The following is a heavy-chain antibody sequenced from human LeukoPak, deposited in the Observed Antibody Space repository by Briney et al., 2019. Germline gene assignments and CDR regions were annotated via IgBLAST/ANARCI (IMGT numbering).Heavy chain of an antibody. D-gene: IGHD3-3*01. Sequence: GGSLRLSCTASGFTFSSYWMSWVRQAPGKGLEWVANIKQDGSEKDYVDSVKGRFTISRDNAKNSLYLQMNSLRAEDTAVYYCAREVRDFWSGYYFDYWGQGTLVTVSP. CDR3: AREVRDFWSGYYFDY. CDR2: IKQDGSEK. V-gene: IGHV3-7*01. J-gene: IGHJ4*02. CDR1: GFTFSSYW.